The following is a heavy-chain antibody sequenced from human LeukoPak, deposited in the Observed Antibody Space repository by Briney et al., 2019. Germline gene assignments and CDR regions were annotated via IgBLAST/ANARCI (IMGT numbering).Heavy chain of an antibody. V-gene: IGHV1-46*01. CDR2: INPSGGST. Sequence: ASVKGSRKAPGYTFTSYYMHCVRHAPGQGLEWMGIINPSGGSTSYAQKFQGRVTMTRDTSTSTVYMELSSLRSEDTAVYYCARDQGDSGYDLDDVFDYWGQGTLVIVSS. CDR1: GYTFTSYY. J-gene: IGHJ4*02. D-gene: IGHD5-12*01. CDR3: ARDQGDSGYDLDDVFDY.